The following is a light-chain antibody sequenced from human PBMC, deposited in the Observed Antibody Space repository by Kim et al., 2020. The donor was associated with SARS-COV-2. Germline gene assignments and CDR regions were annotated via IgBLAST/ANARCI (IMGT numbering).Light chain of an antibody. J-gene: IGLJ1*01. CDR1: SNDVGDNKF. CDR2: EVT. Sequence: QSALTQPPSASGSPGQSVTISCSGTSNDVGDNKFVSWYQQHPGKAPKVLIYEVTQRPSGVPDRFSGSKSGNTASLTVSGLQPQDEADYYCSSYAGSRFVFGTGTMVTVL. V-gene: IGLV2-8*01. CDR3: SSYAGSRFV.